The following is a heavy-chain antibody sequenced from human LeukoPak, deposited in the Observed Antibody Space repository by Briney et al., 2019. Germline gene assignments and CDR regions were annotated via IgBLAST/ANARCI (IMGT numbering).Heavy chain of an antibody. D-gene: IGHD3-9*01. J-gene: IGHJ4*02. Sequence: SETLSLTCTVSGDSIRGSSYYWGWIRQPPEKGMEWIGSIFYSGTTYYNPSLKSRVTMSVDTSKNQFSLKLSSVTAADTAVYYCARRGYNGWLSNDHWGQGTLVTVSS. CDR3: ARRGYNGWLSNDH. CDR1: GDSIRGSSYY. V-gene: IGHV4-39*01. CDR2: IFYSGTT.